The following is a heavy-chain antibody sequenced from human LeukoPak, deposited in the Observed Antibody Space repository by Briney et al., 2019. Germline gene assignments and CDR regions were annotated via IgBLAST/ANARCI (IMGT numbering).Heavy chain of an antibody. J-gene: IGHJ4*02. CDR1: GFTFSSYG. Sequence: PGRSLRLSCAASGFTFSSYGMHWVRQAPGKGLEWVAVISYDGSNKYYADSVKGRFTISRDNSKNTLYLQMNSLRAEDTAAYYCAKEGLYYYDSSGYTEGYFDYWGQGTLVTVSS. CDR2: ISYDGSNK. V-gene: IGHV3-30*18. CDR3: AKEGLYYYDSSGYTEGYFDY. D-gene: IGHD3-22*01.